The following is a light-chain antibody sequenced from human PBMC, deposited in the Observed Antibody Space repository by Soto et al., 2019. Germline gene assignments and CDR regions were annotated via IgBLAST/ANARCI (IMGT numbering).Light chain of an antibody. J-gene: IGKJ4*01. V-gene: IGKV3-15*01. CDR2: GAS. CDR1: QSVGSN. CDR3: QHYDNWPPLT. Sequence: DIVMTQSPATLSVSPGERATLSCRASQSVGSNLAWYQQRPGQAPRLLIYGASTRATGIPARFSGSGSGTEFTLTISSLQSEDFAVYYCQHYDNWPPLTFGGGTKVEIK.